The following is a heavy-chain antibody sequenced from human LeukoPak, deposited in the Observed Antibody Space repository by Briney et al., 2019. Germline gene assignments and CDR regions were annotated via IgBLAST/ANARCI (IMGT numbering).Heavy chain of an antibody. V-gene: IGHV4-61*02. CDR1: GDSISSGDYY. J-gene: IGHJ4*02. CDR3: ASTPVLLSDSSGLIDPFDFDD. D-gene: IGHD6-19*01. CDR2: ISSSGST. Sequence: SQTLSLTSTVSGDSISSGDYYWSWIRQPAGKGLDWIGRISSSGSTNYNPSLNRRVTISVDTSKNQFSVKLSSVTAADAAVYYCASTPVLLSDSSGLIDPFDFDDWGQGTL.